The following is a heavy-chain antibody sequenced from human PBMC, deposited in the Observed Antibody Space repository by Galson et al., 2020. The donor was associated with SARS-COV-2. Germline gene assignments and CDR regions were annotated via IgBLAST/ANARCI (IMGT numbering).Heavy chain of an antibody. CDR3: ARLGALGRWFDP. Sequence: SETLSLTCTVSGGSISSSSYYWGWIRQPPGKGLEWIGSIYYSGSTYYNPSLKSRVTISVDTSKNQFSLKLSSVTAADTAVYYCARLGALGRWFDPWGQGTLVTVSS. J-gene: IGHJ5*02. D-gene: IGHD3-16*01. V-gene: IGHV4-39*01. CDR2: IYYSGST. CDR1: GGSISSSSYY.